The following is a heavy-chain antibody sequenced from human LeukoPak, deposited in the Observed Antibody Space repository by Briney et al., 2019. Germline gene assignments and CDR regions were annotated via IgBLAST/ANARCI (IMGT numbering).Heavy chain of an antibody. J-gene: IGHJ4*02. CDR3: ARLGSLSSGSAGGFDY. CDR2: ISAYNGNT. Sequence: ASVKVSCKASGYTFTSYGISWVRQAPGQGLEWMGWISAYNGNTNYAQKLQGGVTMTTDTSTSTAYMELRSLRSDDTAVYYCARLGSLSSGSAGGFDYWGQGTLVTVSS. CDR1: GYTFTSYG. V-gene: IGHV1-18*01. D-gene: IGHD6-19*01.